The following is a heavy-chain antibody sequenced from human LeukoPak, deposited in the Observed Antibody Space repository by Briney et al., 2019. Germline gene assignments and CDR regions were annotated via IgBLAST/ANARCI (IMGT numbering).Heavy chain of an antibody. J-gene: IGHJ5*02. CDR3: ARGGGAAMWPRGLFDP. CDR1: GYSFTSYW. Sequence: GESLKISCKGSGYSFTSYWIGWVRQLPGKGLEWMGIIYPGGSDTRYSPSFQGQVTISADKSISTSSLKWSSVKASDTAMYYCARGGGAAMWPRGLFDPWGQGTLVTVSS. D-gene: IGHD6-25*01. CDR2: IYPGGSDT. V-gene: IGHV5-51*01.